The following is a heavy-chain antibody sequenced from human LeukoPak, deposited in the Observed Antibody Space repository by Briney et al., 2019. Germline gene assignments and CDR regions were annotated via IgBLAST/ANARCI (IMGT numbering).Heavy chain of an antibody. CDR2: MYYSGTT. Sequence: SETLSLTCTVSGGSMSSSNYYWGWVRQSPGKGLEWIGSMYYSGTTYHNRSLKSRVTISVDTSKTKMSLRLSSVTAADTAVYYCVRPKYKSWAFEHWGQGILVTVSS. J-gene: IGHJ4*02. CDR3: VRPKYKSWAFEH. V-gene: IGHV4-39*01. CDR1: GGSMSSSNYY. D-gene: IGHD1-14*01.